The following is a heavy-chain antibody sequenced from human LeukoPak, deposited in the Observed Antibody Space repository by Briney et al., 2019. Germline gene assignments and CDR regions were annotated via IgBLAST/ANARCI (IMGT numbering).Heavy chain of an antibody. Sequence: GGSLRLSCSASGFTFSTYNMNWVRQAPGKGLEWVSFIGTSSGAIYYADSVKGRFSISRDNSKNTLYLQMNSLRAEDTAVYYCASTRGSNYGSLGDWGQGTLVTVSS. CDR3: ASTRGSNYGSLGD. J-gene: IGHJ4*02. V-gene: IGHV3-48*01. CDR1: GFTFSTYN. D-gene: IGHD5-18*01. CDR2: IGTSSGAI.